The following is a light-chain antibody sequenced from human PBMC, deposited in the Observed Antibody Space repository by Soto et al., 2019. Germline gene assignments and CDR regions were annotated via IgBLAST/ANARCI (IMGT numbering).Light chain of an antibody. J-gene: IGKJ2*01. Sequence: DIQMTQSPSTLATSVGDRVTITCRASQSISNWVAWYQQMSGQGPKLLLYDATKLAVGVPSRFSGSGYGTEFTLTISSLQSDDFATYYCQQYHTYSYTFGQGTKLEI. CDR1: QSISNW. V-gene: IGKV1-5*01. CDR2: DAT. CDR3: QQYHTYSYT.